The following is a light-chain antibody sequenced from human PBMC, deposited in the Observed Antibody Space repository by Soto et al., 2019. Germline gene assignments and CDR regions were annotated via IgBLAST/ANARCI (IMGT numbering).Light chain of an antibody. V-gene: IGLV2-14*01. CDR2: DVS. CDR1: SSDVGGYNY. Sequence: QSALTQPASVSASPGQSIAISCSGTSSDVGGYNYVSWYQQHPGKAPKLMIYDVSNRPSGVSNRFSGSKSCNTASLTISGLQAEDEADYYCSSYTSSTTYVFGTGTKVTVL. CDR3: SSYTSSTTYV. J-gene: IGLJ1*01.